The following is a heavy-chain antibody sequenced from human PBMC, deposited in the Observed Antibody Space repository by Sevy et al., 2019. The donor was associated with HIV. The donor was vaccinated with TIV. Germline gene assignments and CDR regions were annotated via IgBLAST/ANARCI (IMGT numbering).Heavy chain of an antibody. CDR2: FDPEDGET. V-gene: IGHV1-24*01. CDR1: GYTLTELS. D-gene: IGHD3-22*01. CDR3: ATGKGRADRKKYGMDV. Sequence: ASVKVSCKVSGYTLTELSMHWVRQAPGKGLEWMGGFDPEDGETIYAQKFQGRVTMTEDTSTDTAYMELSSLRSEDTAVYYCATGKGRADRKKYGMDVWGQGTTVTVSS. J-gene: IGHJ6*02.